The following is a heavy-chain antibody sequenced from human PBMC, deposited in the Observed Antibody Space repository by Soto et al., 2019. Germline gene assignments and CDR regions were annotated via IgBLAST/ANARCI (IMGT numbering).Heavy chain of an antibody. CDR1: GFSLSTRGVG. D-gene: IGHD3-16*01. CDR2: IYWNDDR. CDR3: AHSPGYNYIWGNYLGDY. V-gene: IGHV2-5*01. Sequence: ESGPKLVNPTHTLTLTCTFSGFSLSTRGVGVGWIRQPPGKALEWLALIYWNDDRRYSPSLKSRLTITKDTSKNQVVLTMTNMEPEDTATYYCAHSPGYNYIWGNYLGDYWGQRILVTVSS. J-gene: IGHJ4*02.